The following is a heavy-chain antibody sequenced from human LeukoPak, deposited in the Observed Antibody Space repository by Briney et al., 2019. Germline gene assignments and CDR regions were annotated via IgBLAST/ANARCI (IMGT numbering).Heavy chain of an antibody. CDR3: ARRFLRFDNAFDI. CDR2: IYYSGST. CDR1: GGSISSSSYY. D-gene: IGHD3-9*01. J-gene: IGHJ3*02. Sequence: PSETLSLTCTVSGGSISSSSYYWGWLRQPPGKGLEWIGSIYYSGSTYYNPSLKSRVTISVDTSKNQFSLKLSSVTAADTAVYYCARRFLRFDNAFDIWGQGTMVTVSS. V-gene: IGHV4-39*01.